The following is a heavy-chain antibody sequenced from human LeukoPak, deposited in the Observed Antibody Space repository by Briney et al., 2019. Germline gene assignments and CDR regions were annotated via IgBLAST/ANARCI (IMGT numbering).Heavy chain of an antibody. CDR1: GFTFSTHW. CDR2: ISPDGSRT. D-gene: IGHD3-10*01. V-gene: IGHV3-74*01. Sequence: GGSLRLSCAASGFTFSTHWMHWVRQTPGKGLVWVSRISPDGSRTAYADSVKGRFTISRDNARDTLYMQLNSLGAEDTAVYYCARVSSLWSFDYWGQGTLVTVSS. CDR3: ARVSSLWSFDY. J-gene: IGHJ4*02.